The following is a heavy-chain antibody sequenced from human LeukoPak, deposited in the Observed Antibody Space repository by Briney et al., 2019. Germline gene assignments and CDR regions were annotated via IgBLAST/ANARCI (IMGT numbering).Heavy chain of an antibody. CDR2: LSAERGYK. CDR3: ARSGIGTVPGSYCDY. D-gene: IGHD2-2*01. J-gene: IGHJ4*02. Sequence: SVKLSCKASGYSFTDYAIHWVRQAPGKRLEGRGWLSAERGYKKYSEKYQGRITITRDTSASTDYMELSSLTSEDTAVCYCARSGIGTVPGSYCDYWGQGTLVTVSS. CDR1: GYSFTDYA. V-gene: IGHV1-3*01.